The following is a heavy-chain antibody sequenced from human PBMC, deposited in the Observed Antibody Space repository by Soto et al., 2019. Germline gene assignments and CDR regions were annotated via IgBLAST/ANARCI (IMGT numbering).Heavy chain of an antibody. CDR1: SGPFSGYY. D-gene: IGHD1-1*01. J-gene: IGHJ3*02. Sequence: VQLQQWGAGLLKPSETLSLTCAVSSGPFSGYYWSWIRQSPGKGLEWIGEISHSGSTNYNPSPKSRVTISVDTSKNQFSLKLSSVTAADTAVYYCAISYITNEAFDIWGQGTLVTVSS. CDR2: ISHSGST. CDR3: AISYITNEAFDI. V-gene: IGHV4-34*01.